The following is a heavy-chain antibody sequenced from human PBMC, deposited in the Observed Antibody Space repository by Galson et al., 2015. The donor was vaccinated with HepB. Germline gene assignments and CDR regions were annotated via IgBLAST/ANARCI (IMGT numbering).Heavy chain of an antibody. CDR1: GYSFTSYW. D-gene: IGHD3-22*01. J-gene: IGHJ6*02. CDR2: IDPSDSYT. V-gene: IGHV5-10-1*01. CDR3: ARLYYYDSSGYYRDYYYYGMDV. Sequence: QSGAEVKKPGESLRISCTGSGYSFTSYWISWVRQMPGKGLEWMGRIDPSDSYTNYSPSFQGHVTIPADKSISTAYLQWSSLKASDTAMYYCARLYYYDSSGYYRDYYYYGMDVWGQGTTVTVSS.